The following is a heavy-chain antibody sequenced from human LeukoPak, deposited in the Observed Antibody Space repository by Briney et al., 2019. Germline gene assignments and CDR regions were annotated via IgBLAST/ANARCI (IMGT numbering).Heavy chain of an antibody. CDR1: GFTFSSYA. CDR3: ARDFRQLFDY. V-gene: IGHV3-30*02. D-gene: IGHD2-2*01. Sequence: PGGSLRLSCAASGFTFSSYAMSWVRQAPGKGLEWVAFIRYDGSNKYYADSVKGRFTVSRDNSKNTLYLQINSLRPEDTAVYYCARDFRQLFDYWGQGTLVIVSS. J-gene: IGHJ4*02. CDR2: IRYDGSNK.